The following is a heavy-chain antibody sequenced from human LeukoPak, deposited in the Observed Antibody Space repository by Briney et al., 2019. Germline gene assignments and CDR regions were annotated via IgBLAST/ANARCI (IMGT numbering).Heavy chain of an antibody. V-gene: IGHV3-53*01. Sequence: GSLRLSCAASGFTFSSYSMNWVRQAPGKGLEWVSVVYSGGDRYYTDSVKGRFTISRDNSENTLYLQMNSLRAEDTAVYYCAGQLRFWGDYYMDVWGTGTTVTVSS. CDR2: VYSGGDR. CDR3: AGQLRFWGDYYMDV. D-gene: IGHD3-3*01. CDR1: GFTFSSYS. J-gene: IGHJ6*03.